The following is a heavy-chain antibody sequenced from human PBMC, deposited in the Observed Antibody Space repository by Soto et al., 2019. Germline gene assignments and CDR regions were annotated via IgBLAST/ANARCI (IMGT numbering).Heavy chain of an antibody. CDR2: ISSSGGST. V-gene: IGHV3-23*01. Sequence: VGSLRLSCAASGFTFSSYAMTWVRQAPGKGLEWVSAISSSGGSTFYADSVKRRFSISRDNSKNTLYLQLNSLRAEDTAVYYCAKGLFDYYPYYGMDVWGQGTTVTVPS. J-gene: IGHJ6*02. CDR3: AKGLFDYYPYYGMDV. CDR1: GFTFSSYA.